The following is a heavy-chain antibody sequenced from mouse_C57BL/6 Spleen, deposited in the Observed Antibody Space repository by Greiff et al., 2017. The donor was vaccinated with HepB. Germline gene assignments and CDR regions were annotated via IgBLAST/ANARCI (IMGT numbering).Heavy chain of an antibody. CDR1: GFSLTSYG. J-gene: IGHJ3*01. V-gene: IGHV2-6-1*01. CDR3: ARHGGDYDEEAVFAY. D-gene: IGHD2-4*01. Sequence: QVQLKESGPGLVAPSQSLSITCTVSGFSLTSYGVHWVRQPPGKGLEWLVVIWSDGSTTYNSALKSRLSISKDNSKSQVFLKMNSLHTDDTAMYYCARHGGDYDEEAVFAYWGQGTLVTVSA. CDR2: IWSDGST.